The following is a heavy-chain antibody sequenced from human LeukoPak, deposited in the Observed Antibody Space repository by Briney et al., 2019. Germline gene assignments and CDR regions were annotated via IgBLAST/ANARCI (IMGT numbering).Heavy chain of an antibody. V-gene: IGHV3-7*03. CDR1: GVAFSSYW. J-gene: IGHJ4*02. D-gene: IGHD2-2*01. Sequence: GGSLRLSCAASGVAFSSYWMTWVRQAPGKGLEWVANINPDGSQKYYVDSVKGRFTISRDNAKNSLSLQMNSLRAEDTALYYCARHDCTSANCPLDYWGQGTLVAVSS. CDR2: INPDGSQK. CDR3: ARHDCTSANCPLDY.